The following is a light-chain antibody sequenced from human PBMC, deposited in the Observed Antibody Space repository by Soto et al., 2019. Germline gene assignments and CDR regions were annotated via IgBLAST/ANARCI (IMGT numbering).Light chain of an antibody. CDR2: NDF. CDR3: CSYGGSYV. J-gene: IGLJ1*01. V-gene: IGLV3-21*02. Sequence: SYELTQPPSVSVAPGQTARLTCGGNNIAGKSVHWYQQKPGQAPVLVVYNDFDRPSGIPERFSGSKSGDTATLTISGLQAEDEADYYCCSYGGSYVFGTGTKVTVL. CDR1: NIAGKS.